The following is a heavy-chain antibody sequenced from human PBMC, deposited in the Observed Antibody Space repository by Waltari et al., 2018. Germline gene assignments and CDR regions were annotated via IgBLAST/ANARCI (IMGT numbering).Heavy chain of an antibody. J-gene: IGHJ3*02. V-gene: IGHV3-48*01. CDR3: TRTDGFDI. CDR1: GFRFSRYS. CDR2: ISNSGTTI. Sequence: EEQLVESGGNLVQPGEYLRLSCPASGFRFSRYSMKRVGQAPGKGPEWFSYISNSGTTIYYADSVKGRFTISRDNAKNSLFLQMNSLRVDDTAVYYCTRTDGFDIWGQGTMVAVSS.